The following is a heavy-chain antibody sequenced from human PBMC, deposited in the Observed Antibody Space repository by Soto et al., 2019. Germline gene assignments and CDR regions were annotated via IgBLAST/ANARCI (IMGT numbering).Heavy chain of an antibody. D-gene: IGHD4-17*01. J-gene: IGHJ6*02. CDR2: MFPGGTT. CDR1: GDPKPSYF. Sequence: SDPLSLTCTVSGDPKPSYFWSWIRQPSGKGLEWIGHMFPGGTTSHNSSLKSRVSMSIDTSKNQFSLKLSSVTAADTAVYYCARDRSIRTTATHYYYGMDVWGQGTTVTVAS. V-gene: IGHV4-4*07. CDR3: ARDRSIRTTATHYYYGMDV.